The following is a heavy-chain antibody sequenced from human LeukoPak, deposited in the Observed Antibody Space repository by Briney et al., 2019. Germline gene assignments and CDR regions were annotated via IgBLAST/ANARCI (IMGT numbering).Heavy chain of an antibody. V-gene: IGHV6-1*01. Sequence: SQTLSLTCAISGDSVSSNTVAWNWFRQSPSRGLEWLGRTYYRSKWFDEYAVSLKSRITISPDTSKNQFSLQLNSATPDDRAVYYCVREQRLGHLDYWGQGTLITVSS. D-gene: IGHD3-22*01. CDR1: GDSVSSNTVA. CDR2: TYYRSKWFD. CDR3: VREQRLGHLDY. J-gene: IGHJ4*02.